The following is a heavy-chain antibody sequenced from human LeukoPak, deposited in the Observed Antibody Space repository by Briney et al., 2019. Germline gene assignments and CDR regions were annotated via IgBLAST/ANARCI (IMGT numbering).Heavy chain of an antibody. CDR2: ISSSGSTI. V-gene: IGHV3-48*03. CDR1: GFTFSSYE. J-gene: IGHJ4*02. CDR3: ARAEWYYYDSSGYVNDY. D-gene: IGHD3-22*01. Sequence: GGSLRLSCAASGFTFSSYEMNWVRQAPGKGLEWVSYISSSGSTIYCADSVKGRFTISRDNAKNSLYLQMNSLRAEDTAVYYCARAEWYYYDSSGYVNDYWGQGTLVTFAS.